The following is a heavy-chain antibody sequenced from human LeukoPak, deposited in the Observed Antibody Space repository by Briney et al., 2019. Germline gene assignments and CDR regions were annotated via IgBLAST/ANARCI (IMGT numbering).Heavy chain of an antibody. D-gene: IGHD3-10*01. J-gene: IGHJ6*04. CDR1: GYTFTGYY. Sequence: ASVKVSCKASGYTFTGYYMHWVRQAPGQGLEWMGWINPNSGGTNYARKFQGWVTMTRDTSISTAYMELSRLRSDDTAVYYCAREGTRGSDSNGMDVWGKGTTVTVSS. CDR3: AREGTRGSDSNGMDV. V-gene: IGHV1-2*04. CDR2: INPNSGGT.